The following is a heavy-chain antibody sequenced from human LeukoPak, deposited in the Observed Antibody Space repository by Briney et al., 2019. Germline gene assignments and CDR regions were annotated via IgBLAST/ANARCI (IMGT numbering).Heavy chain of an antibody. V-gene: IGHV6-1*01. J-gene: IGHJ4*02. Sequence: SQTLSLTCALSGDSVSNNSAAWDWLRQSPSRGLEWLGRTYYRSKWYNDYAVSVTSRITISPDTSKNQFSLQLKSVTPDDTAVYYCARGRSWGESGFDYWGQGTLVTVSS. CDR3: ARGRSWGESGFDY. CDR2: TYYRSKWYN. D-gene: IGHD6-13*01. CDR1: GDSVSNNSAA.